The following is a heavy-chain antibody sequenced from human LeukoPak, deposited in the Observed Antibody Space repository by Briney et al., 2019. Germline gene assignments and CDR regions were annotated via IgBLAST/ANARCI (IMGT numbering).Heavy chain of an antibody. CDR3: AKREYYDFWSGYYYYGMDV. CDR1: GYTFTSYY. CDR2: INPSGGST. V-gene: IGHV1-46*01. D-gene: IGHD3-3*01. J-gene: IGHJ6*02. Sequence: ASVKVSCKASGYTFTSYYMHWVRQAPGQGLEWMGIINPSGGSTSYAQKFQGRVTMTRDTSTSTVYMELSSLRSEDTAVYYCAKREYYDFWSGYYYYGMDVWGQGTTVTVSS.